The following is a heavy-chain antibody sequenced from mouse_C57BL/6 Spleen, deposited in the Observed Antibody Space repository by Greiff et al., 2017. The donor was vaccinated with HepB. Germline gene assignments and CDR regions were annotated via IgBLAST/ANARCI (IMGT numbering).Heavy chain of an antibody. CDR1: GYTFTSYW. CDR3: ARGSSGYHYWYFDV. V-gene: IGHV1-52*01. D-gene: IGHD3-2*02. CDR2: IDPSDSET. J-gene: IGHJ1*03. Sequence: VQLQQPGAELVRPGSSVKLSCKASGYTFTSYWMHWVKQRPIQGLEWIGNIDPSDSETHYNQKFKDKATLTVDKSSSTAYMQLSSLTSEDSAVYYCARGSSGYHYWYFDVWGTGTTVTVSS.